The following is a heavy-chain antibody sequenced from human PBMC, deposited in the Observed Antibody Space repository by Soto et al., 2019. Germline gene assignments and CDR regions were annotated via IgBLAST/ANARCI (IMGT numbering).Heavy chain of an antibody. V-gene: IGHV3-48*02. CDR3: ARDPITIFGVVIGLGDDYGMDV. CDR2: ISSSSTI. D-gene: IGHD3-3*01. CDR1: GFTFSSYS. J-gene: IGHJ6*02. Sequence: GGSLRLSCAASGFTFSSYSMNWVRQAPGKGLEWVSYISSSSTIYYADSVKGRFTISRDNAKNSLYLQMNSLRDEDTAVYYCARDPITIFGVVIGLGDDYGMDVWGRGTTVTVSS.